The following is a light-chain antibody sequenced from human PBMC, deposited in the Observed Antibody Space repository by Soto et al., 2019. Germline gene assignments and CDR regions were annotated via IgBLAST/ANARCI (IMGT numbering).Light chain of an antibody. Sequence: IVLTQSPATLSLSPMEIATLSFMASQSVRSYLLWYQQKPGQAPRLLISDASNRATGIPARCSGSGSETDFALTISSLVPEDFAAYYCQQLYNRTPITFGQGTLLEIK. J-gene: IGKJ5*01. CDR1: QSVRSY. CDR2: DAS. V-gene: IGKV3-11*01. CDR3: QQLYNRTPIT.